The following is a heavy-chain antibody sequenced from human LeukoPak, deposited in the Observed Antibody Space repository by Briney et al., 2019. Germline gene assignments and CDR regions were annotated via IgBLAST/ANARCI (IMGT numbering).Heavy chain of an antibody. Sequence: GESLKISCKGSGYSFNNYWIGWVRQMPGKGLEWMGIIYPGDSDTRYSPSFQGQVTISADKSISTAYLQWSSLKASDTAMYYCARQNGYCTNGVCYATEYFQHWGQGTLVTVSS. CDR2: IYPGDSDT. J-gene: IGHJ1*01. D-gene: IGHD2-8*01. CDR3: ARQNGYCTNGVCYATEYFQH. V-gene: IGHV5-51*01. CDR1: GYSFNNYW.